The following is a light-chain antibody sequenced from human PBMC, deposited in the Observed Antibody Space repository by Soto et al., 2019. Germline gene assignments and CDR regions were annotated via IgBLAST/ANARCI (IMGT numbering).Light chain of an antibody. CDR3: QQYYNWRPR. J-gene: IGKJ1*01. V-gene: IGKV3-15*01. CDR1: QGISNY. CDR2: GAS. Sequence: EIVMTQSPATLSVSPGERVTLSCRASQGISNYLAWYQLKPGQAPRLLIHGASTRATGIPVRFSGSGSGTEFTLTISSLQSEDFAVYYCQQYYNWRPRFGQGTKVEIQ.